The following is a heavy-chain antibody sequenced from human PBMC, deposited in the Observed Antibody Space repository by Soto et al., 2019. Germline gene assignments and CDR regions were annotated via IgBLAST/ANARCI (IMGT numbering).Heavy chain of an antibody. Sequence: SETLSLTCTVPGSSLTSGDQYWTWIRHRPGEGLEWFGYINHRGSLYYNPSLKSRVSMSVDTSKNQFSLNLSSVTAADTAVYYCARELPQRQGRNMDVWGQGTTVTVSS. CDR3: ARELPQRQGRNMDV. CDR1: GSSLTSGDQY. V-gene: IGHV4-31*03. D-gene: IGHD1-1*01. J-gene: IGHJ6*02. CDR2: INHRGSL.